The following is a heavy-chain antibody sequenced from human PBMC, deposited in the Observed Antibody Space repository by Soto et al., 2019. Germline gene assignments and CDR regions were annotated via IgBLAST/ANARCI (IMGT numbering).Heavy chain of an antibody. Sequence: EVQLLESGGGLVQPGGSLRLSCAASEFTFSNYAVSWVRQAPGKGLEWVSAISYGGGTTYYADSVKGRFTISRDNSKNTLYLQMNSLRAEDTAVYYCAKNPGYYYDSTGYHFDYWGQETLVTVSS. CDR1: EFTFSNYA. CDR2: ISYGGGTT. J-gene: IGHJ4*02. D-gene: IGHD3-22*01. V-gene: IGHV3-23*01. CDR3: AKNPGYYYDSTGYHFDY.